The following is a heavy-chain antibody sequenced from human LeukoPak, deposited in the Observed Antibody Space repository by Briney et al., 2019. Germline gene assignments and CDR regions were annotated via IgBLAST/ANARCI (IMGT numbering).Heavy chain of an antibody. CDR3: AKVNGDNGGHGSKWYFDL. CDR1: VLTFDDYA. Sequence: GRSLRLSCAASVLTFDDYALHWVRHAPGRGLEYVSDISLNSRSIVYAESVKDRFTIPRDNGKHSLYLQMNSLRPEDTALYYCAKVNGDNGGHGSKWYFDL. CDR2: ISLNSRSI. V-gene: IGHV3-9*01. D-gene: IGHD4-23*01. J-gene: IGHJ2*01.